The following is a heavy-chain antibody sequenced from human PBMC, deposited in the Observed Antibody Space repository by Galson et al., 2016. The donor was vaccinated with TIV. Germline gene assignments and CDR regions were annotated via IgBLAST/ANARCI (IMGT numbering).Heavy chain of an antibody. V-gene: IGHV1-69*06. CDR1: GGTFSTNA. D-gene: IGHD1-14*01. CDR2: IIPMFGST. CDR3: AREGTGTTSYYYGLDV. J-gene: IGHJ6*02. Sequence: SVKVSCKASGGTFSTNAINWVRQAPGQGLEWMGRIIPMFGSTTYAQKFQGRLTIIADISTSTNYMELVLSSLRSDDTAVYYCAREGTGTTSYYYGLDVWGQGTAVTVSS.